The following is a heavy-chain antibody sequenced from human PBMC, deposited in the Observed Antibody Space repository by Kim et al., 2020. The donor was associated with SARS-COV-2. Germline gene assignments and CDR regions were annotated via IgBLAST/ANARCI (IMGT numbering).Heavy chain of an antibody. D-gene: IGHD3-3*01. CDR2: INSDGSST. CDR1: GFTFSSYW. Sequence: GGSLRLSCAASGFTFSSYWMHWVRQAPGKGLVWVSRINSDGSSTSYADSVKGRFTISRDNAKNTLYLQMNSLRAEDTAVYYCARGPIIVWSGSYYGMDVWGQGTTVTVSS. J-gene: IGHJ6*02. V-gene: IGHV3-74*01. CDR3: ARGPIIVWSGSYYGMDV.